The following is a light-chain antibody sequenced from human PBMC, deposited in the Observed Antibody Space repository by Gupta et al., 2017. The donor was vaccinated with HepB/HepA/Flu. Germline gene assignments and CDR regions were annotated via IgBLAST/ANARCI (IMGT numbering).Light chain of an antibody. CDR3: AAWDDSLNGVF. Sequence: QSVLTQPPSASGTAGQRVTSSCSGSSSNIGSNTLNWYQQLPGTAPKLIIFSSNQRPSGFPDRFSGSTSGTSASLAICGLQSEDEADYYCAAWDDSLNGVFFGGGTMLTVL. CDR1: SSNIGSNT. V-gene: IGLV1-44*01. J-gene: IGLJ2*01. CDR2: SSN.